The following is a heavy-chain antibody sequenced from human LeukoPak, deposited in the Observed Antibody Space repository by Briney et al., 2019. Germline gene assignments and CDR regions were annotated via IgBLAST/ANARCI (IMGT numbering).Heavy chain of an antibody. J-gene: IGHJ4*02. D-gene: IGHD3-10*01. V-gene: IGHV4-39*07. Sequence: SETLSLTCTVSGGSISSSSYYWGWIRQPPGKGLEWIGSIYYSGSTYYNPSLKSRVTISVDTSKNQFSLKLSSVTAADTAVYYCAREGYYGSGSHFDYWGQGTLVTVSS. CDR1: GGSISSSSYY. CDR2: IYYSGST. CDR3: AREGYYGSGSHFDY.